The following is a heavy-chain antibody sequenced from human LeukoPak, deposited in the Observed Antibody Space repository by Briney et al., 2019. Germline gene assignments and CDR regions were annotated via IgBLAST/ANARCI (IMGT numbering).Heavy chain of an antibody. CDR3: TRMTTGHDY. V-gene: IGHV4-34*01. D-gene: IGHD4-17*01. CDR2: IDHSGYT. CDR1: GVSFDDYY. Sequence: SETLSLTCAVSGVSFDDYYWSWVRQTPGKGLEWIGEIDHSGYTNDSPSLKSRVTLSIDTSRKQFSLNLRSVTVADAGIYYCTRMTTGHDYWGQGTLVTVSS. J-gene: IGHJ4*02.